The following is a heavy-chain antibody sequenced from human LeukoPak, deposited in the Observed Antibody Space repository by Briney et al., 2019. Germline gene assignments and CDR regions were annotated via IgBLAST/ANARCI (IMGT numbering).Heavy chain of an antibody. V-gene: IGHV3-23*01. CDR3: AKDLSGWFYFDY. Sequence: GGSLRLSCAASGFTFSSYAMSWVRQAPGKGLEWVSAISGSGGSTYYADSVKGRFTISRDNSKNTLYLQMNSLGAEDTAVYYCAKDLSGWFYFDYWGQGTLVTVSS. J-gene: IGHJ4*02. CDR1: GFTFSSYA. CDR2: ISGSGGST. D-gene: IGHD6-19*01.